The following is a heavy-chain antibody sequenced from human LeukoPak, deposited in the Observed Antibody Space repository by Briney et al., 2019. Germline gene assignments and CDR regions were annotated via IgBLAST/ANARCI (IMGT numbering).Heavy chain of an antibody. D-gene: IGHD4-17*01. CDR3: ARGLSVTTLSSWFDP. CDR2: IYTSGST. V-gene: IGHV4-4*07. Sequence: SETLSLTCTVSGGSISSYYWSWIRQPAGEGLEWIGRIYTSGSTNYNPSLKSRVTISVDTSKNQFSLKLSSVTAADTAVYYCARGLSVTTLSSWFDPWGQGTLVTVSS. CDR1: GGSISSYY. J-gene: IGHJ5*02.